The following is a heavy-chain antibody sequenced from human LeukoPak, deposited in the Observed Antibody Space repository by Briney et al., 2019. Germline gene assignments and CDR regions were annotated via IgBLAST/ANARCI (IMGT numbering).Heavy chain of an antibody. CDR1: GGSFRGYD. J-gene: IGHJ3*02. D-gene: IGHD2-15*01. CDR2: INQSGST. V-gene: IGHV4-34*01. Sequence: KASETLSLTCAVYGGSFRGYDWNWIRQPPGKGREWIGEINQSGSTNYNPSLKSRVTISVETSKNQFSLKLTSVTAADTAVYYCARVGGYCSGGSCFDAFDIWGQGTMVTVSS. CDR3: ARVGGYCSGGSCFDAFDI.